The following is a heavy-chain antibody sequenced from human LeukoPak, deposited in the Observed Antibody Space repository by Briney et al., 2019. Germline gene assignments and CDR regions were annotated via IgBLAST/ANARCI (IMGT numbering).Heavy chain of an antibody. CDR1: GYTFTDYY. V-gene: IGHV1-2*02. CDR2: INPNSGAT. J-gene: IGHJ5*02. CDR3: AREGGYCSGGSCLRSSLNWFDP. D-gene: IGHD2-15*01. Sequence: ASVKVSCKTSGYTFTDYYIHWVRQAPGQGLEWMGWINPNSGATNFAQGFQGRVTMTRDTSISTAYMEMSRLRSDDTAVYYCAREGGYCSGGSCLRSSLNWFDPWGQGTLVTVSS.